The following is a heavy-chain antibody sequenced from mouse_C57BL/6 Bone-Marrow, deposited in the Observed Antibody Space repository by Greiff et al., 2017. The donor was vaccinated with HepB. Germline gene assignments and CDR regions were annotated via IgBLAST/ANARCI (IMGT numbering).Heavy chain of an antibody. V-gene: IGHV5-15*01. CDR2: ISNLADSI. Sequence: EVKLVESGGGLVQPGGSLKLSCEASGFTFSDYGMAWVRQAPRKGPEWVAFISNLADSIYYADTVTGRLTISRENAKNTRYLEMSSLRSEDTAMYYSAGRGDYYGSSYWYFDVCITGTTVSVPS. CDR1: GFTFSDYG. D-gene: IGHD1-1*01. CDR3: AGRGDYYGSSYWYFDV. J-gene: IGHJ1*03.